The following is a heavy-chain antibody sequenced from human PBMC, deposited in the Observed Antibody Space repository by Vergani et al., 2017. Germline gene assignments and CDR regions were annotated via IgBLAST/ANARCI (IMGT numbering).Heavy chain of an antibody. CDR3: AKDRRDIVVEPAADYYMDV. CDR2: MNPNSGNT. D-gene: IGHD2-2*01. V-gene: IGHV1-8*01. Sequence: QVQLVQSGAEVKKPGASVKVSCKASGYTFTSYDINWVRQATGQGLEWMGWMNPNSGNTGYAQKFQGRVTMTRNTSISTAYMELSSLRSEDTAVYYCAKDRRDIVVEPAADYYMDVWGKGTTVTVAS. J-gene: IGHJ6*03. CDR1: GYTFTSYD.